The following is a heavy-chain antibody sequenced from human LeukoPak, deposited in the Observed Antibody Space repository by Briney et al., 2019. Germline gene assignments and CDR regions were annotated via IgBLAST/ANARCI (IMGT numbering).Heavy chain of an antibody. Sequence: PGGSLRLSCAASGFTFDDYGMSWVRQAPGKGLEWVSGINWNGGSTGYADSVKGRFTISRDNAKNSLYLQMNSLRAEDTALYYCARVRAELVTGTTELDYWGQGTLVTVSS. CDR2: INWNGGST. D-gene: IGHD1-20*01. V-gene: IGHV3-20*04. CDR1: GFTFDDYG. J-gene: IGHJ4*02. CDR3: ARVRAELVTGTTELDY.